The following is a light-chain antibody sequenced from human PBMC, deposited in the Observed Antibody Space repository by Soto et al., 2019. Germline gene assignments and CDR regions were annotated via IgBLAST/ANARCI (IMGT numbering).Light chain of an antibody. J-gene: IGKJ4*01. V-gene: IGKV3-20*01. CDR2: GAS. CDR1: QSVNNRF. CDR3: QHHGRSPGVT. Sequence: EIVLTQSPGTLSLSPGERATLSCRASQSVNNRFFDCYQQMPGQAPRLLIFGASSRATGSPDRFSGSGCGTAYTLTISRLEPEDFAVYYCQHHGRSPGVTFGGGTKVEIK.